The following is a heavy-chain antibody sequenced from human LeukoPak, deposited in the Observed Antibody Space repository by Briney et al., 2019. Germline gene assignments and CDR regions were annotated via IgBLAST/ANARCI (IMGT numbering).Heavy chain of an antibody. J-gene: IGHJ4*02. Sequence: ASVKVSFEASGYTFTGYYMHWVRQAPGQGLEWMGWINPNSGGTNYAQKFQGRVTMTRDMSISTAYMELSRLRSDDTAVYYCARGGGNYVSQDDYWGQGTLVTVSS. CDR1: GYTFTGYY. CDR2: INPNSGGT. V-gene: IGHV1-2*02. CDR3: ARGGGNYVSQDDY. D-gene: IGHD1-26*01.